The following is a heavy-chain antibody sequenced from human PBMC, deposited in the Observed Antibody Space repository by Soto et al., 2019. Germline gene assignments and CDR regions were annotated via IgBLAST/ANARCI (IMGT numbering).Heavy chain of an antibody. CDR2: IKSKTDGGTT. J-gene: IGHJ4*02. D-gene: IGHD1-26*01. CDR1: GFTFSNAW. Sequence: GGSLRLSCAASGFTFSNAWMSWVRQAPGKGLEWVGRIKSKTDGGTTDYAAPVKGRFTISRDDSKNTLYLQMNSLKTEDTAVFYCTTALDSGSYFDYWGQGTLVTVSS. CDR3: TTALDSGSYFDY. V-gene: IGHV3-15*01.